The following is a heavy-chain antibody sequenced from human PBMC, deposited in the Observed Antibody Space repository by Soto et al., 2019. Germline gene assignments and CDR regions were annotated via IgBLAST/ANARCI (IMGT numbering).Heavy chain of an antibody. Sequence: PGGSLRLSCAASGFTFSSYSMDWVRQAPGKGLEWVSSISIDTDYTYYADSVKGRFTISRDNAKNSLYLQMSGLRAEDTAVYYCASDRIIDVWGQGALVTVSS. CDR3: ASDRIIDV. V-gene: IGHV3-21*01. CDR2: ISIDTDYT. J-gene: IGHJ4*02. CDR1: GFTFSSYS. D-gene: IGHD3-16*01.